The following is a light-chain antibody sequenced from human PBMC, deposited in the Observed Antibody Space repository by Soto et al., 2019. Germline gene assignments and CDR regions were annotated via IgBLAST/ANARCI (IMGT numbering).Light chain of an antibody. Sequence: IQMTQSPATLSVSPGARATLSCRASQTIYSNVAWYQQRPGQAPRLLIYRASARATGIPDRFSGSGSGTDFTLTISRLEPEDFAVYYCQQLNTYPITFGQGTRLEIK. CDR3: QQLNTYPIT. CDR2: RAS. CDR1: QTIYSN. V-gene: IGKV3D-15*01. J-gene: IGKJ5*01.